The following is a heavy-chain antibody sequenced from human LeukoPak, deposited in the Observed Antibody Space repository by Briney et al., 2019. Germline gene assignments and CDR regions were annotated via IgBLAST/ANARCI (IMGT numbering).Heavy chain of an antibody. J-gene: IGHJ4*02. D-gene: IGHD6-25*01. CDR1: GFSFNSYA. CDR2: IYYSGST. Sequence: GSLRLSCAASGFSFNSYAMTWVRQPPGKGLEWIGSIYYSGSTYYNPSLKSRVTISVDTSKNQFSLKLSSVTAADTAVYYCARDAGQRLFDYWGQGTLVTVSS. CDR3: ARDAGQRLFDY. V-gene: IGHV4-39*07.